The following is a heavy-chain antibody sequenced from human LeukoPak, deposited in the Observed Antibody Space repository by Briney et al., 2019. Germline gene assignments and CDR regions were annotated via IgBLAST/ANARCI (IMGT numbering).Heavy chain of an antibody. CDR2: ISGSGGST. Sequence: GGSPRLSCAASGFTFSNYAMSWVRQAPGKGLEWVSTISGSGGSTYYADSVKGRFTLSRDNSKNTLYLQMNSLRAEDTAVYYCAREYSSGFGYWGQGTLVTVSS. J-gene: IGHJ4*02. V-gene: IGHV3-23*01. CDR3: AREYSSGFGY. D-gene: IGHD6-19*01. CDR1: GFTFSNYA.